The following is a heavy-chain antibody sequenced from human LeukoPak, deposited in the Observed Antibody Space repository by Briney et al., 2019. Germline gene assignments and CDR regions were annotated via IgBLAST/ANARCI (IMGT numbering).Heavy chain of an antibody. J-gene: IGHJ3*01. CDR2: IKQDGSEK. D-gene: IGHD3-3*01. Sequence: GGSLRLSCAASGFTFSSYWMSWVRQAPGKGLEWVANIKQDGSEKYYVDSVKGRFTISRDNAKNSLYLQMNSLRAEDTAVYYCAKGTGVGGDDAFDFWGQGTMVTVSS. CDR1: GFTFSSYW. CDR3: AKGTGVGGDDAFDF. V-gene: IGHV3-7*01.